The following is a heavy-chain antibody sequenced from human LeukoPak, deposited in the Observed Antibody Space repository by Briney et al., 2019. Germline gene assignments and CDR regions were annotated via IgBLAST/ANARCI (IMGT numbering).Heavy chain of an antibody. CDR3: ARDLAIAARLRPVDY. CDR2: ISAYNGNT. CDR1: GYTFTSYG. V-gene: IGHV1-18*01. J-gene: IGHJ4*02. D-gene: IGHD6-6*01. Sequence: GASVKVSCKASGYTFTSYGISWGRRAPEQGLKWMGWISAYNGNTNYAQKLQGRVTMTTDTSTSTAYMELRSLRSDDTAVYYCARDLAIAARLRPVDYWGQGTLVTVSS.